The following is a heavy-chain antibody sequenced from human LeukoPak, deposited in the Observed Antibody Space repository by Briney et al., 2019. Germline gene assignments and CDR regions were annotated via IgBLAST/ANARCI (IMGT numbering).Heavy chain of an antibody. CDR1: GFTFSSYH. D-gene: IGHD1-26*01. Sequence: PGGSLRLSCAASGFTFSSYHMSWVRQAPGKGLEWVSSISDRSSYIYYADSVKGRFTISRDNAKNSLYLQMNSLGAEDTALYYCVKGAAYHLGDAFDIWGQGTMVTVSS. J-gene: IGHJ3*02. CDR3: VKGAAYHLGDAFDI. V-gene: IGHV3-21*04. CDR2: ISDRSSYI.